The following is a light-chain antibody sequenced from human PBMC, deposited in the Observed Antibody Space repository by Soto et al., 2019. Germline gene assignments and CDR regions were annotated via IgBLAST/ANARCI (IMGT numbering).Light chain of an antibody. CDR2: DAS. CDR3: QQYNSIGT. Sequence: DIQMTQSPSTLSASVGDRVTITGRASQSISSWLAWYQHKPGKAPNLLIYDASSLESGVPSRFSGSGSGTVFTRTISSLQPDDLATYYCQQYNSIGTFGPGTKVDIK. J-gene: IGKJ3*01. V-gene: IGKV1-5*01. CDR1: QSISSW.